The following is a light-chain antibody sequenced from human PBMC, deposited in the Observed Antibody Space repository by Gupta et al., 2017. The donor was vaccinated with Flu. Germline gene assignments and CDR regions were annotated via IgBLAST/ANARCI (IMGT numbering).Light chain of an antibody. Sequence: EIVLTQSPGTLSLSPGDRATLFCRTSQSVSNTYVAWYQQRPGQAPNLLIYGASSRATGIPDRFSGSGSGTDFTLTVSRLEPEDSAVYYCQQEVNSPSTFGQGTKVEVK. J-gene: IGKJ2*01. V-gene: IGKV3-20*01. CDR3: QQEVNSPST. CDR2: GAS. CDR1: QSVSNTY.